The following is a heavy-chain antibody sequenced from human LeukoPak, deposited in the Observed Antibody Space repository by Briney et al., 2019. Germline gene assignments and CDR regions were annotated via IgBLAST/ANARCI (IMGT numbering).Heavy chain of an antibody. D-gene: IGHD3-22*01. V-gene: IGHV3-7*03. CDR2: IKQDGSEK. Sequence: GGSLRLSCVASGFSFNNYRMTWVRQAPGKGLEWVANIKQDGSEKQYVDSVKGRFAISRDNAKKSLYLQINTLRAEDTAVYYCARDSRNYYDSSGYLLDYWGQGTLVTVSS. CDR1: GFSFNNYR. J-gene: IGHJ4*02. CDR3: ARDSRNYYDSSGYLLDY.